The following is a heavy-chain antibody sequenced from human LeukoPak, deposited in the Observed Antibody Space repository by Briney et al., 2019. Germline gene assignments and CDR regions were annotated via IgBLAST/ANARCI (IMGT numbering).Heavy chain of an antibody. Sequence: GRSLRLSCAASGFTFSSYAMHWVRQAPGKGVEGVAVISYDGSNKYYADSVKGRFTISRDNSKNTLYLQMNSLRAEDTAVYYCARDHRGYCSSTSCPEGYWGQGTLVTVSS. CDR1: GFTFSSYA. J-gene: IGHJ4*02. CDR3: ARDHRGYCSSTSCPEGY. D-gene: IGHD2-2*01. CDR2: ISYDGSNK. V-gene: IGHV3-30-3*01.